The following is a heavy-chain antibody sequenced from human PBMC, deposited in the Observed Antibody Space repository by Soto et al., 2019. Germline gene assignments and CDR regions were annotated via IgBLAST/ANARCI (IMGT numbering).Heavy chain of an antibody. V-gene: IGHV1-2*04. CDR3: ARENCISTSCYEGYYYYGMDV. Sequence: GASVKVSCKASGYTFTGYYMHWVRQAPGQGLEWMGWINPNSGGTNYAQKFQGWVTMTRDTSISTAYMELSRLRSDDTAVYYCARENCISTSCYEGYYYYGMDVWGQGTTVTVSS. CDR2: INPNSGGT. J-gene: IGHJ6*02. D-gene: IGHD2-2*01. CDR1: GYTFTGYY.